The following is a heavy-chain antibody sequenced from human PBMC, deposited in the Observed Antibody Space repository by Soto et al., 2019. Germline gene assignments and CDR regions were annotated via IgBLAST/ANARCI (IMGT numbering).Heavy chain of an antibody. CDR3: ARDVEHSIFDY. CDR1: GGSISSGGYY. CDR2: IYYSGST. J-gene: IGHJ4*02. D-gene: IGHD2-15*01. Sequence: QVQLQESGPGLVKPSQTLSLTCTVSGGSISSGGYYWSWIRQHPGKGLEWIVYIYYSGSTYYNPSLKSRVTISVDTAKNQFSLKLSSVTAADTAVYYCARDVEHSIFDYWGQGTLVTVSS. V-gene: IGHV4-31*03.